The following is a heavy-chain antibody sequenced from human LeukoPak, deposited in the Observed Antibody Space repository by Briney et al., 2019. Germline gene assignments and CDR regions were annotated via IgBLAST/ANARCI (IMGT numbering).Heavy chain of an antibody. CDR1: GFTFSSYA. V-gene: IGHV3-30*04. Sequence: GGSLRLSCAASGFTFSSYAMHWVRQAPGKGLEWVAVISYDGSNKYYTDSVKGRFTISRDNSKNTLYLQINTLRDEDTAVYYCAKDAFTHFDYWGQGTLVTVSS. CDR3: AKDAFTHFDY. CDR2: ISYDGSNK. J-gene: IGHJ4*02. D-gene: IGHD3-3*02.